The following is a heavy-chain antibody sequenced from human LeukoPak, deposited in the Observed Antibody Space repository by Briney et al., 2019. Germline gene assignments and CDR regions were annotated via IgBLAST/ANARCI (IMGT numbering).Heavy chain of an antibody. J-gene: IGHJ5*02. D-gene: IGHD3-3*01. CDR1: GFTFSSYA. CDR2: ISGSGGST. Sequence: GGSLRLSCAASGFTFSSYAMSWVRQAPGKGLEWVSAISGSGGSTYYADSVKGRFTISRDNSKNTLYLQMNSLRAEDTAVYYCAKLPYYDFWSGYHPNWFDPWGQGTLVTVSS. V-gene: IGHV3-23*01. CDR3: AKLPYYDFWSGYHPNWFDP.